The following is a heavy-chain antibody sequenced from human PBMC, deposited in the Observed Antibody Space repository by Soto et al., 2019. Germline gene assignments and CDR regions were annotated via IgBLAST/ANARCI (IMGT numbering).Heavy chain of an antibody. CDR1: GYTVTSDG. CDR3: ARVKALGEWRVRGYAFDI. Sequence: ASVMVPCKDSGYTVTSDGISWVRQAPGRGLEWIGWISAYNGNTNYAQKLQGRVTMTTDTSTSSAYMELRSLRSDDTAVYYCARVKALGEWRVRGYAFDIWVQ. CDR2: ISAYNGNT. D-gene: IGHD6-19*01. V-gene: IGHV1-18*01. J-gene: IGHJ3*02.